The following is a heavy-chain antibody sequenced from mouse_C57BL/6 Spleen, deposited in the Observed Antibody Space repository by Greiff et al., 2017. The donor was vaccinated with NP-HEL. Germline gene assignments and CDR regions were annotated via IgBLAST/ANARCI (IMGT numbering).Heavy chain of an antibody. V-gene: IGHV5-4*01. CDR3: ARDGSSSSFFYYFDY. Sequence: EVNLVESGGGLVKPGGSLKLSCAASGFTFSSYAMSWVRQTPEKRLEWVATISGGGSYTYYPDNVKGRFTISRDNAKNNLYLQMSHLKSEDTAMYYCARDGSSSSFFYYFDYWGQGTTLTVSS. CDR1: GFTFSSYA. J-gene: IGHJ2*01. CDR2: ISGGGSYT. D-gene: IGHD1-1*01.